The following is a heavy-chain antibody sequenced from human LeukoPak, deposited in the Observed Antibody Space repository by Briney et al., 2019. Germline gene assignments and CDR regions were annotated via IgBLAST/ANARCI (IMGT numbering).Heavy chain of an antibody. CDR3: AKDIGGSYYYYGMDV. D-gene: IGHD4-23*01. CDR2: FSWNSGSI. V-gene: IGHV3-9*01. CDR1: GFTFAYYA. Sequence: GGSLRLSWGASGFTFAYYAMHWLRQPPGKGLEWVSGFSWNSGSINYADSVKGRFTISRDNAKNSLYLQMNSLRAEDTALYYCAKDIGGSYYYYGMDVWGQGTTVTVSS. J-gene: IGHJ6*02.